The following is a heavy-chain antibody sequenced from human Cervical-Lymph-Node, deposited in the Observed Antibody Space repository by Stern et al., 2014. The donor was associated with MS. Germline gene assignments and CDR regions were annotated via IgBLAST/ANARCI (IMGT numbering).Heavy chain of an antibody. J-gene: IGHJ4*01. V-gene: IGHV4-59*01. CDR3: ARDKGMFSL. Sequence: QVQLQESGPGLVKPSETLSLTCTVSDGSISSDYWSWIRQPPGKGLEWIGHIYYSGSTNYNPSLKSRVTISVDTSKNQFSLKLSSVTAADTAVYYCARDKGMFSLWGQGTLVTVSS. CDR1: DGSISSDY. CDR2: IYYSGST. D-gene: IGHD3-10*02.